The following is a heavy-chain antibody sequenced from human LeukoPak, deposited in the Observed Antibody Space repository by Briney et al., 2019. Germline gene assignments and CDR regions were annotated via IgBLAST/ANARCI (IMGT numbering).Heavy chain of an antibody. CDR2: IVVGSGNT. D-gene: IGHD4-23*01. J-gene: IGHJ5*02. CDR3: AAEGSATVVT. V-gene: IGHV1-58*02. CDR1: GFTFTSSA. Sequence: SVKVSCKASGFTFTSSAMQWGRQARGQRLEWIGWIVVGSGNTNYTQKFQERVTITRDVSTSTAYMELSSLRSEDTAVYYCAAEGSATVVTWGQGTLVTVSS.